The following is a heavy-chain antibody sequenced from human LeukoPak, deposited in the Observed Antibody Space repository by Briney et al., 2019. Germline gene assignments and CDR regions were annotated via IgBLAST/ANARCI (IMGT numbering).Heavy chain of an antibody. CDR2: LNPNTGGT. J-gene: IGHJ4*02. CDR1: GYTFTGYY. CDR3: AREYYDFWSGYYGE. Sequence: ASVEVSCKASGYTFTGYYMHWVRQAPGRGLEWMGWLNPNTGGTNYAQKFQGRVTMTRDTSISTAYMELSRLKSDDTAVYYCAREYYDFWSGYYGEWGQGTLVTVSS. D-gene: IGHD3-3*01. V-gene: IGHV1-2*02.